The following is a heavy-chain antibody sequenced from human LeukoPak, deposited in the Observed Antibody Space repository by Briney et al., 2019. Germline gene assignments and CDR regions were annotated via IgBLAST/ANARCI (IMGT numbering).Heavy chain of an antibody. D-gene: IGHD5-18*01. CDR1: GFTFNNYA. Sequence: PGRSLRLSCAASGFTFNNYAMHWVRQAPGKGLEWVAVISYDGSNKYYADSVKGRFTISRDNSKNTLYLQMNSLRVEDTAVYYCARSPGIQLWPDDYWGQGTLVTVPS. CDR2: ISYDGSNK. J-gene: IGHJ4*02. V-gene: IGHV3-30*04. CDR3: ARSPGIQLWPDDY.